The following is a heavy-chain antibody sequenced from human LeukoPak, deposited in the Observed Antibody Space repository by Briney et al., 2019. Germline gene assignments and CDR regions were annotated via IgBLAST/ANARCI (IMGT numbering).Heavy chain of an antibody. CDR1: GYTFTSYG. Sequence: ASVKVSCKASGYTFTSYGISWVRQAPGQGLEWMGWISAHNGNTNYAQKLQGRVTMTTDTSTSTAYMELRSLRSGDTAVHYCAREYYVSSGYYFGYWGQGTLVTVSS. D-gene: IGHD3-22*01. CDR3: AREYYVSSGYYFGY. V-gene: IGHV1-18*01. J-gene: IGHJ4*02. CDR2: ISAHNGNT.